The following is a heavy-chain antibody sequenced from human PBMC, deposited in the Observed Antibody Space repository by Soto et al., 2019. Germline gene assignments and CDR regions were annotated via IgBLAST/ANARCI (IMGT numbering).Heavy chain of an antibody. Sequence: QVQLVESGGGVVQPGRSLRLSCAASGFTFSSYGMHWVRQAPGKGLEWVAVISYDGSNKYYADSVKGRFTISRDNSKNTLYLQMNSLRAEDTAMYYCAKDLGMELYYYCGMDVWGQVTTVTVSS. J-gene: IGHJ6*02. CDR3: AKDLGMELYYYCGMDV. CDR1: GFTFSSYG. D-gene: IGHD1-26*01. V-gene: IGHV3-30*18. CDR2: ISYDGSNK.